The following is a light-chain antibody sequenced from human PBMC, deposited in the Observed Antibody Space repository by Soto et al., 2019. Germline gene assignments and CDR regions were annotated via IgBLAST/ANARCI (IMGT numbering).Light chain of an antibody. J-gene: IGKJ4*01. CDR2: GAS. CDR1: QSVSSNY. Sequence: EIVLTQSPGTLSLSPGERATLSCRASQSVSSNYLAWYQQKPGQAPRLLIYGASSRATGIPDRFSGSGSGTDFTLIISSLQSEDFAVYYCQQYDIWPLTFGGGTKVDIK. CDR3: QQYDIWPLT. V-gene: IGKV3-20*01.